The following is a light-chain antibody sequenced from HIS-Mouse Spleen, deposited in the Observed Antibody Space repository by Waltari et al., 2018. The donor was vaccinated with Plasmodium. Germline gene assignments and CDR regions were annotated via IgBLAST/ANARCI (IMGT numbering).Light chain of an antibody. CDR3: CSYAGSSTWV. J-gene: IGLJ3*02. CDR1: SSDVGSYNL. Sequence: QSALTQPASVSGSPGQSITISCTGTSSDVGSYNLVSWNQQHPGKAPKLMFYEGSTRPSGVSNRFSVSKSGNTASLTISGLQAEDEADYYCCSYAGSSTWVFGGGTKLTVL. V-gene: IGLV2-23*01. CDR2: EGS.